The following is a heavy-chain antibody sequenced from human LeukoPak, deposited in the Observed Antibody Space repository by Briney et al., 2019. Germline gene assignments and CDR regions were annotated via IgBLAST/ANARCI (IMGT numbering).Heavy chain of an antibody. J-gene: IGHJ4*02. CDR3: AARGYCSGTSCLLEY. D-gene: IGHD2-2*01. CDR1: GFTFSSYW. CDR2: INSDGSST. V-gene: IGHV3-74*01. Sequence: GGSLRLSCAASGFTFSSYWMHWVRQAPGMGLVWVSRINSDGSSTNYADSVKGRFTISRDNAKNTLYVQMNSLRAEDTAVYYCAARGYCSGTSCLLEYWGQGTLVTVSS.